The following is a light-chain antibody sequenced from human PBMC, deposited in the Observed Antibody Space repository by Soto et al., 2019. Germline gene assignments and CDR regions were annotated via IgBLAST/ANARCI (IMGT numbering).Light chain of an antibody. J-gene: IGKJ5*01. V-gene: IGKV3-20*01. CDR3: QQSGSSPIT. CDR1: QRLGTKF. CDR2: GTS. Sequence: IVLTQSPHTLSLSPGELATLSCTGSQRLGTKFLAWYQQKAGQAPRLLIYGTSTRATGIPDRFSGSGSGTDGTIPISRLEMEDGAVYYCQQSGSSPITFGQGTRLEIK.